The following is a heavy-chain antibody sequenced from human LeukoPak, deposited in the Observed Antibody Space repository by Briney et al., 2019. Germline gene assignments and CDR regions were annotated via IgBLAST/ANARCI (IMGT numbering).Heavy chain of an antibody. CDR3: ARGGSYCSSTMCYDTLGYFDL. D-gene: IGHD2-2*01. V-gene: IGHV3-23*01. Sequence: PGGSLRLSCAASGFTFNSYAMGWVRQAPGKGLEWVSTISSSSGDTYYADSVKGRLTVSRDNSKNTLYLQMNGLRAEDTAVYYCARGGSYCSSTMCYDTLGYFDLWGRGTLVTVSS. J-gene: IGHJ2*01. CDR2: ISSSSGDT. CDR1: GFTFNSYA.